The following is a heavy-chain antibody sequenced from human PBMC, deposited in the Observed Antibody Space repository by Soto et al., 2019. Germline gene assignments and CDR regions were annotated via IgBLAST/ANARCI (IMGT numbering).Heavy chain of an antibody. J-gene: IGHJ5*01. CDR2: ISESSSNT. CDR1: GLTFSRHA. CDR3: AKNRNGFDS. Sequence: EVQLLESGGGLVQPGGSLRLSCAASGLTFSRHAMAWVRQAPGKGLEWLSSISESSSNTYYADSVKGRFTISKDNSKNWLELQMNSLRDEDTAVHYCAKNRNGFDSWCQGTLVTVSS. V-gene: IGHV3-23*01.